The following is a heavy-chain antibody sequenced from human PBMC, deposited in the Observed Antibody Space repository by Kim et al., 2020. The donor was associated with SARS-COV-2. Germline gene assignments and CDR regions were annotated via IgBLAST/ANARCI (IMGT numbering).Heavy chain of an antibody. V-gene: IGHV1-69*04. Sequence: SVKVSCKASGGTFSSYAISWVRQAPGQGLEWMGRIIPILGIANYAQKFQGRVTITADKSTSTAYMELSSLRSEDTAVYYCARSPPEGLWDYGQYYYYGMDVWGQGTTVTVSS. CDR3: ARSPPEGLWDYGQYYYYGMDV. CDR1: GGTFSSYA. J-gene: IGHJ6*02. CDR2: IIPILGIA. D-gene: IGHD4-17*01.